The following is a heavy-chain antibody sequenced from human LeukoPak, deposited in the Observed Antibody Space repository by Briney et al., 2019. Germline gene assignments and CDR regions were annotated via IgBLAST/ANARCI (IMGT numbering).Heavy chain of an antibody. D-gene: IGHD3-16*02. CDR1: GGSISSSSYY. J-gene: IGHJ3*02. CDR2: IYYSGST. CDR3: ARFRVGDYVWGSYRYEVGAFDI. Sequence: PSETLSLTCTVSGGSISSSSYYWGWIRQPPGKELEWIGSIYYSGSTYYNPSLKSRVTISVDTSKNQFSLKLSSVTAADTAVYYCARFRVGDYVWGSYRYEVGAFDIWGQGTMVTVSS. V-gene: IGHV4-39*01.